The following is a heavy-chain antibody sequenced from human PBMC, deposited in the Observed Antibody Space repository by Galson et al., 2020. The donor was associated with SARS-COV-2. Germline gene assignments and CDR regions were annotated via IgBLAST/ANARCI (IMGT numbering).Heavy chain of an antibody. CDR2: IYYSGRT. CDR1: GGSISSGGYY. V-gene: IGHV4-31*03. D-gene: IGHD1-1*01. J-gene: IGHJ3*02. CDR3: ARTSGGTDAFDI. Sequence: SETLSLTCTVFGGSISSGGYYWSWIRQHPGKGLEWIGYIYYSGRTYYNPSLKSRVTISVDTSKTQFSLKLSSVTAAVTAVYYCARTSGGTDAFDIWGQGTMVTVSS.